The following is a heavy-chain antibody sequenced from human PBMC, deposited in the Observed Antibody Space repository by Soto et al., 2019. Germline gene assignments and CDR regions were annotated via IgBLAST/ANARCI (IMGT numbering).Heavy chain of an antibody. D-gene: IGHD3-3*01. J-gene: IGHJ5*02. CDR2: ISGSGGST. V-gene: IGHV3-23*01. CDR1: CFTFSSYV. Sequence: PXVCLRLSCAACCFTFSSYVMSWVRHAKGKGLEWVSAISGSGGSTYYADSVKGRFTISRDNSKNTLYLQMNSLRAEDTAVYYCAKRLSEWFPDWFDPWGQGTLVTVSS. CDR3: AKRLSEWFPDWFDP.